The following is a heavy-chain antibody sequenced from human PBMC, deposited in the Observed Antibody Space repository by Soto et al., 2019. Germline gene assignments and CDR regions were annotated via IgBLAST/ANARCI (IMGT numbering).Heavy chain of an antibody. Sequence: EVQLVESGGGLVQPGGSLRLSCSASGFTVSSSYINWVRQAPGKGLEWVSTFYSGGKTYYADSVKGRFTISRYSSENTLYLQMNSLRSEDTAVYYCARAGQYCTTGTCYPASMGVWGEGTTVTVSS. CDR3: ARAGQYCTTGTCYPASMGV. CDR2: FYSGGKT. CDR1: GFTVSSSY. J-gene: IGHJ6*04. D-gene: IGHD2-15*01. V-gene: IGHV3-53*04.